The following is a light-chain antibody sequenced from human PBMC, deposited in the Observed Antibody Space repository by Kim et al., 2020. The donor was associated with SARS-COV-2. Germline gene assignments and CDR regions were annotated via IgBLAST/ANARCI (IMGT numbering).Light chain of an antibody. CDR1: KLGDKY. CDR2: QDS. CDR3: QAWDSSTPVV. Sequence: SYELTQPPSVSVSPGQTASMTCSGDKLGDKYACWYQQKPGQSPVLVIYQDSKRPSGIPERFSGSNSGNTATLTISGTQAMDEADYYCQAWDSSTPVVFGG. J-gene: IGLJ2*01. V-gene: IGLV3-1*01.